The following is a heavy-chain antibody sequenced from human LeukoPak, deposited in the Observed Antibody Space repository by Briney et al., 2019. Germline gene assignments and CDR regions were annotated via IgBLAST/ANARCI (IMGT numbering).Heavy chain of an antibody. CDR2: INPEGRAK. Sequence: GGSLRLSCAASGFTFSTYWMAWVRQAPGEGGEWVANINPEGRAKFYVASVKGRFTISRDNAKNSLYLQMNSLSDEDTAVYYCESSHGSSGNDWGQGTRVTVSS. CDR1: GFTFSTYW. CDR3: ESSHGSSGND. D-gene: IGHD3-22*01. V-gene: IGHV3-7*01. J-gene: IGHJ4*02.